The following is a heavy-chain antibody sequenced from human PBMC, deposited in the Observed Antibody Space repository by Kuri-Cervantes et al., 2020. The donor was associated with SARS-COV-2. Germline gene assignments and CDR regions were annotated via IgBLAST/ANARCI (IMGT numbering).Heavy chain of an antibody. Sequence: SETLSLTCTVSGGSISSSSYYWGWIRQPPGKGLEWIGSIYYSGSTCYNPSLKSRVTISVDRSKNQFSLKLSSVTAADTAVYYCAREKGDCSSTSCSDISFDYWGQGTLVTVSS. V-gene: IGHV4-39*07. CDR2: IYYSGST. J-gene: IGHJ4*02. CDR3: AREKGDCSSTSCSDISFDY. CDR1: GGSISSSSYY. D-gene: IGHD2-2*01.